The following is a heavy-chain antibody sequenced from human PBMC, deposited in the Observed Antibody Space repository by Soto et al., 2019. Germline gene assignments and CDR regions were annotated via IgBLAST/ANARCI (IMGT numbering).Heavy chain of an antibody. CDR3: ARANWYFDY. V-gene: IGHV4-59*11. Sequence: NPSETLSLTCTVSGGSINDHYGSWIRQPPGQGLEWIGYIYYSGSTNYSPSLKSRVTISVDTSKNQFSLKLSSLTAADTAIYYCARANWYFDYWGQGTLVTVSS. D-gene: IGHD7-27*01. J-gene: IGHJ4*02. CDR2: IYYSGST. CDR1: GGSINDHY.